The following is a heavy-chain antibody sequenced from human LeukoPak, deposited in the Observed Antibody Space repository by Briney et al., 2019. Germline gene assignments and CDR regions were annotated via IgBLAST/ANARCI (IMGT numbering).Heavy chain of an antibody. CDR1: GFTFSSYA. CDR3: ARPGVQSSSTWFDP. Sequence: PGGSLRLSCAASGFTFSSYAMSWVRQSPGKGLVWVSRINTDGRSTSYADSVKGRFTISRDNAKDTLYLQMNSLRAEDTAVYYCARPGVQSSSTWFDPWGQGTLVTVSS. V-gene: IGHV3-74*01. J-gene: IGHJ5*02. D-gene: IGHD6-13*01. CDR2: INTDGRST.